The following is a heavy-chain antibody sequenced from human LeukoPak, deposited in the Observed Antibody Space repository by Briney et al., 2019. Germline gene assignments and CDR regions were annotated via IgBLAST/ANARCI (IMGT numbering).Heavy chain of an antibody. CDR3: ARDMAAAPSGYYYYAMDV. CDR2: TYIGGTT. J-gene: IGHJ6*02. D-gene: IGHD6-13*01. CDR1: GFTVNNNY. Sequence: GGSLRLSCAASGFTVNNNYMSWVRQAPGRGLECVSVTYIGGTTYYADSVKGRFTISRDNSKNTLYLQMNSLGAEDTAVYYCARDMAAAPSGYYYYAMDVWGQGTTVTVSS. V-gene: IGHV3-53*01.